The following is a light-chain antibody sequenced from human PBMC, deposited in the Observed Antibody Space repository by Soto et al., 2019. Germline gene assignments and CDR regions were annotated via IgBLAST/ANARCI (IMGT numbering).Light chain of an antibody. CDR1: QSVSSN. CDR3: QQYGSSGT. V-gene: IGKV3-20*01. Sequence: EIVIAQSPANLYVSTGERATLSCRASQSVSSNLAWYQQKPGQDPRLLIYGASNRATGIPDRSSGSGSGTDFTLTITRLEPEDFAVYYCQQYGSSGTFGQGTK. J-gene: IGKJ1*01. CDR2: GAS.